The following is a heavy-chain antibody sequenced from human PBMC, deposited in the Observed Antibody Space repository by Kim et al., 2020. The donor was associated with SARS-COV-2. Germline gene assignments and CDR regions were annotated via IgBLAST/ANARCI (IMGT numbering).Heavy chain of an antibody. J-gene: IGHJ4*02. CDR1: GFTFSSYA. CDR3: AKEEVLLWFGELLNTAYFDY. D-gene: IGHD3-10*01. V-gene: IGHV3-23*01. Sequence: GGSLRLSCAASGFTFSSYAMSWVRQAPGKGLEWVSAISGSGGSTYYADSVKGRFTISRDNSKNTLYLQMNSLRAEDTAVYYCAKEEVLLWFGELLNTAYFDYWGQGTLVTVSS. CDR2: ISGSGGST.